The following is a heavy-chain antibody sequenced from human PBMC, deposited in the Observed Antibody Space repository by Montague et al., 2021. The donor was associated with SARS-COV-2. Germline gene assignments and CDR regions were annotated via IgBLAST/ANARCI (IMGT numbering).Heavy chain of an antibody. CDR1: GGSIRSGSYY. CDR2: IYSSGXT. V-gene: IGHV4-61*02. D-gene: IGHD4-17*01. J-gene: IGHJ6*02. Sequence: TLSLTCTVSGGSIRSGSYYWSWIRQPAGKGLEWIGRIYSSGXTXYXXXXKXRVTMSVDTSKNQFSLKVGSVTAADTAVYYCARDYGDYSYYYGLDVWGQGTTVTVSS. CDR3: ARDYGDYSYYYGLDV.